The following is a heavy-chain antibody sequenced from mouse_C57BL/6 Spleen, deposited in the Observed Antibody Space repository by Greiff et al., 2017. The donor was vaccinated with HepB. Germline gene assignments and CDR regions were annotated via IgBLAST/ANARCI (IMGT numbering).Heavy chain of an antibody. CDR1: GFTFSDYG. J-gene: IGHJ1*03. CDR2: ISSGSSTI. Sequence: EVQLVESGGGLVKPGGSLKLSCAASGFTFSDYGMHWVRQAPEKGLEWVAYISSGSSTIYYADTVKGRFTISRDNAKNTLFLQMTSLRSEDTAMYYCARSYYDYDGYFDVWGTGTTVTVSS. D-gene: IGHD2-4*01. CDR3: ARSYYDYDGYFDV. V-gene: IGHV5-17*01.